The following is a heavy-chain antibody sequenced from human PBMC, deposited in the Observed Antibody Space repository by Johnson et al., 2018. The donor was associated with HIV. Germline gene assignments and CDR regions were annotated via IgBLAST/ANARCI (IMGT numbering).Heavy chain of an antibody. J-gene: IGHJ3*02. V-gene: IGHV3-9*01. Sequence: VQLVESGGGVVQPGRSLRLSCSASGFTFDDYAMHWVRQAPGKGLEWVSGISWKSGSIGYADSVKGRFTISRDNSKNTLYLQMNSLRAEDTAVYYCAKDQGKAVAAPDAFDIWGQGTMVTVSS. CDR3: AKDQGKAVAAPDAFDI. D-gene: IGHD6-19*01. CDR1: GFTFDDYA. CDR2: ISWKSGSI.